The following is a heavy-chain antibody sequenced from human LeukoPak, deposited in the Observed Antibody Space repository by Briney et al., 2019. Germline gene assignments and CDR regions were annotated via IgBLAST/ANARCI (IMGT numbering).Heavy chain of an antibody. CDR1: GFTFSSYA. J-gene: IGHJ3*02. Sequence: GGSLRLSCAASGFTFSSYAMHWVRQAPGKGLEWVAVISYDGSNKYYVDSVKGRFTISRDNSKNTLYLQMNSLRAEDTAVYYCARGGTMGPGAFDIWGQGTMVTVSS. V-gene: IGHV3-30-3*01. CDR2: ISYDGSNK. CDR3: ARGGTMGPGAFDI. D-gene: IGHD3-10*01.